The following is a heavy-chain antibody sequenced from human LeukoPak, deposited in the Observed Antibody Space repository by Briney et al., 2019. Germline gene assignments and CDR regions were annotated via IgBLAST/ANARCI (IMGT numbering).Heavy chain of an antibody. CDR1: GYTFTSYD. V-gene: IGHV1-8*01. CDR2: MNPNSGNT. Sequence: ASVKVSCKASGYTFTSYDINWVRQATGQGLEWMGRMNPNSGNTGYAQKFQGRVTMTRNTSISTAYMELSSLRSEDTAVYYCARVGYYYDSSGYYYSYWGQGTLVTVSS. J-gene: IGHJ4*02. CDR3: ARVGYYYDSSGYYYSY. D-gene: IGHD3-22*01.